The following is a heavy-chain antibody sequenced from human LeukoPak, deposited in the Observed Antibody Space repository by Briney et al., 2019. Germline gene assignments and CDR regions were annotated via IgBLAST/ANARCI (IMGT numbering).Heavy chain of an antibody. Sequence: SETLSLTCAVYGGSFSGYYWSWIRQPPGKGLEWIGEINHSGSTNYNPFLKSRVTISVDTSKNQFSLKLSSVTAADTAVYYCARAYSSGWDDAFDIWGQGTMVTVSS. CDR3: ARAYSSGWDDAFDI. J-gene: IGHJ3*02. CDR2: INHSGST. CDR1: GGSFSGYY. D-gene: IGHD6-19*01. V-gene: IGHV4-34*01.